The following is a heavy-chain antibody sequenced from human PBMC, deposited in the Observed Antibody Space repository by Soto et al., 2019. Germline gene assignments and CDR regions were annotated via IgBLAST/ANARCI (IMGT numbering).Heavy chain of an antibody. CDR2: ISAGGDST. V-gene: IGHV3-23*01. CDR1: GFTFSLYP. Sequence: VKVLESGGGLVQPGGSLRLSCATSGFTFSLYPMNWVRQAPGKGLEWVSGISAGGDSTYYADSVKGRFTIFRDNSKNSVYLQMNSLSVEDTAVYYCARRVWGQGTLVTVSS. CDR3: ARRV. J-gene: IGHJ4*02.